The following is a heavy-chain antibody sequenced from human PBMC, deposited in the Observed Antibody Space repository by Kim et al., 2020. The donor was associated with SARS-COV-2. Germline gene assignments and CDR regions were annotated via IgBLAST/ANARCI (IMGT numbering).Heavy chain of an antibody. CDR3: ARELGSSWYWDAFGGMDV. CDR2: ISYDGSNK. CDR1: GFTFSSYA. D-gene: IGHD6-13*01. Sequence: GGSLRLSCAASGFTFSSYAMHWVRQAPGKGLEWVAVISYDGSNKYYADSVKGRFTISRDNSKNTLYLQMNSLRAEDTAVYYCARELGSSWYWDAFGGMDVWGQGPTVTVSS. J-gene: IGHJ6*02. V-gene: IGHV3-30*04.